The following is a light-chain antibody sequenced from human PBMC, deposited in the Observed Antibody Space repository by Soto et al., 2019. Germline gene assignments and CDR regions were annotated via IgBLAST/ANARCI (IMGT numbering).Light chain of an antibody. CDR1: QSISNW. V-gene: IGKV1-5*01. CDR2: HAS. Sequence: DIEMTQSPSTLSASVGDRVTITCRASQSISNWLAWYQKKPGTAPKVLIYHASNLQSGVPSRFSGSGSGTEFTLTISSMQPDDFATYYCQQYNSYSFGHGTKVDI. CDR3: QQYNSYS. J-gene: IGKJ1*01.